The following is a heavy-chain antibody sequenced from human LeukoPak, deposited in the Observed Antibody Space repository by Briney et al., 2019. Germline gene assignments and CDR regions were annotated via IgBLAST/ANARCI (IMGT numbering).Heavy chain of an antibody. J-gene: IGHJ4*02. CDR1: GYTFTRYG. V-gene: IGHV1-18*01. CDR3: ARFCRGTTYYYDSSGYYSHY. D-gene: IGHD3-22*01. Sequence: SVRVSCKASGYTFTRYGISGVGQAPGKGVEWMGWISAYNGNTNYAQTLQCRVSMTTHTSTTTAYIELRSLRSDDTAVYYCARFCRGTTYYYDSSGYYSHYWGQGTLVTVSS. CDR2: ISAYNGNT.